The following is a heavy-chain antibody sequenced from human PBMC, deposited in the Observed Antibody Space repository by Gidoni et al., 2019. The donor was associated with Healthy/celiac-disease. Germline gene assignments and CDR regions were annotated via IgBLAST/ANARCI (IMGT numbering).Heavy chain of an antibody. D-gene: IGHD1-26*01. V-gene: IGHV4-38-2*02. J-gene: IGHJ6*02. CDR1: GYSISSGYY. CDR3: ARDGGGSYYYYYYGMDV. CDR2: HYHSGST. Sequence: QVQLQESGPGLVKPSETLSLTCTVSGYSISSGYYWGWIRQPPGKGLEWIGSHYHSGSTYYNPSLKSRVPISVDTSKNQFSLKLSSVTAPDTAVYYGARDGGGSYYYYYYGMDVWGQGTTVTVSS.